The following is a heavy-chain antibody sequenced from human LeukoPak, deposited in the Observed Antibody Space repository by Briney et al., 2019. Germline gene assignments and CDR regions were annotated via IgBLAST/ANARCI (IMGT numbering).Heavy chain of an antibody. V-gene: IGHV3-23*01. J-gene: IGHJ4*02. D-gene: IGHD1-26*01. CDR1: GFSVSAIY. CDR2: ISSIDGST. Sequence: GGSLRLSCTVSGFSVSAIYLSWVRQAPGKGLEWVSGISSIDGSTYYADSVKGRFTVSRDNSKNTLYLQMNSLRAEDTAVYYCAKVASGSYYNWPFDYWGQGTLVTVSS. CDR3: AKVASGSYYNWPFDY.